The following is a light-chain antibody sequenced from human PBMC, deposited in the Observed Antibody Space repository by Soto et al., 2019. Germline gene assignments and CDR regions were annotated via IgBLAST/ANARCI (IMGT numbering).Light chain of an antibody. J-gene: IGKJ1*01. CDR1: QGISSY. V-gene: IGKV1-8*01. Sequence: AIRMTQSPSSLSASTVDRVTITCRASQGISSYLAWYQQKPGKAPKLLIYAASTWQSGVQSRFSGSGSGTDFTLTISCLQSEDFATYYCQQYNSYPRTFGQGTKVEIK. CDR2: AAS. CDR3: QQYNSYPRT.